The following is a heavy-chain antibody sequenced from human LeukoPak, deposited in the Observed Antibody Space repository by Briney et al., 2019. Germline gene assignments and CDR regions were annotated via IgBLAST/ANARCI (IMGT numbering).Heavy chain of an antibody. CDR3: ARVGIQLWFYRVASHPLFVF. J-gene: IGHJ4*02. CDR2: ISAYNGNT. D-gene: IGHD5-18*01. CDR1: VYTFTSYG. Sequence: ASVKVSCKASVYTFTSYGISWVRQAPGHGLEWMGWISAYNGNTNYAQKLQGRVTLTTDTSTSTPSTELRTLRDHDTRVCICARVGIQLWFYRVASHPLFVFCGQKTLFTVSS. V-gene: IGHV1-18*01.